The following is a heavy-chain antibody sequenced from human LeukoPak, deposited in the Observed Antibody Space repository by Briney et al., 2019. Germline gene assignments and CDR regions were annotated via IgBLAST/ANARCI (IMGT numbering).Heavy chain of an antibody. V-gene: IGHV3-53*01. CDR1: GCSVTSTY. D-gene: IGHD1-26*01. J-gene: IGHJ4*02. Sequence: GGSLTVSCAVSGCSVTSTYMNWVRQAAGKGVEGVASIYISAGPHYADSVKGRFIVSSDNSKNTVYLQMNSLRAEDTAVYYCASARSGTYGLFDDWGQGTLVTVSS. CDR2: IYISAGP. CDR3: ASARSGTYGLFDD.